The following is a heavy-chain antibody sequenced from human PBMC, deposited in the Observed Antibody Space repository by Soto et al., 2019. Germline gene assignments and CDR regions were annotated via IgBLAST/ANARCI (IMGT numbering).Heavy chain of an antibody. J-gene: IGHJ4*02. CDR2: IRSKTYGGTT. Sequence: PGGSLRLSCTASGFTFGDYALSWVRQAPGKGLEWVGFIRSKTYGGTTEYATSVKGRFTISRDDSKSIAYLQMNSLRSDDTAVYYCTREGDYYRSGTYGYIDYGGQGTLLTVSS. V-gene: IGHV3-49*04. D-gene: IGHD3-10*01. CDR3: TREGDYYRSGTYGYIDY. CDR1: GFTFGDYA.